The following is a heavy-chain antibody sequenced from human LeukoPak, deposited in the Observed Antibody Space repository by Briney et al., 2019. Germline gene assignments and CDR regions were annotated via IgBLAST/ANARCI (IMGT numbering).Heavy chain of an antibody. V-gene: IGHV4-59*08. D-gene: IGHD6-19*01. CDR2: IYYSGST. J-gene: IGHJ4*02. Sequence: SETLSLTCTVSGGSISSYYWSWIRQPPGKGLEWIGYIYYSGSTNYNPSLKSRVTISVDTSKNQFSLKLSSVTAADTAVYYCARFPLSREQWLVGFDYWGQGTLVTVSS. CDR3: ARFPLSREQWLVGFDY. CDR1: GGSISSYY.